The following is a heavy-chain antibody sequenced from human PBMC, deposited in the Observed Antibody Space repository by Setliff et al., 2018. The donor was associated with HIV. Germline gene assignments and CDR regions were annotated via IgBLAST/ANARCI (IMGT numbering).Heavy chain of an antibody. CDR2: VYSTGST. J-gene: IGHJ6*03. D-gene: IGHD6-19*01. V-gene: IGHV4-4*07. CDR1: GGSISNYY. Sequence: PSETLSLTCIVSGGSISNYYWSWIRQPAGKGLEWIGRVYSTGSTKYNPSLKSRVTISADTSKNQFSLKLSSVTAADTAVYFCARDYGSGWHSYYYLDVWGNGTTVTVSS. CDR3: ARDYGSGWHSYYYLDV.